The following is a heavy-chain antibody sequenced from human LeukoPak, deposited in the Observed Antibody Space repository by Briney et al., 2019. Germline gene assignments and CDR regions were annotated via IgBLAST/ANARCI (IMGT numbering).Heavy chain of an antibody. CDR1: GYTFTSYG. CDR2: ISSYNGNT. D-gene: IGHD4-17*01. Sequence: EASVKVSCKASGYTFTSYGINWVRQAPGQGLEWMGWISSYNGNTNYAQKLQDRVTMTTDTSTSTAYMELSSLRSEDTAVYYCARVEGDYAVAADENYYYYYYMDVWGKGTTVTISS. CDR3: ARVEGDYAVAADENYYYYYYMDV. J-gene: IGHJ6*03. V-gene: IGHV1-18*01.